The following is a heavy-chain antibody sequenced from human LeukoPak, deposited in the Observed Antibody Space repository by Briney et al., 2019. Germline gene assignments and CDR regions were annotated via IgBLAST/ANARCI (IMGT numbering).Heavy chain of an antibody. D-gene: IGHD1-26*01. CDR3: AKDVGKWESLHFFDY. Sequence: GGSLRLSCLTSGFTLSTNAMSWVRQAPGKGLEWISGISGSGASTYYADSVKGRFTISRDDSRNTLYLQMNSLRGDDTAVYYCAKDVGKWESLHFFDYWGQGTLVTVSP. J-gene: IGHJ4*02. CDR2: ISGSGAST. V-gene: IGHV3-23*01. CDR1: GFTLSTNA.